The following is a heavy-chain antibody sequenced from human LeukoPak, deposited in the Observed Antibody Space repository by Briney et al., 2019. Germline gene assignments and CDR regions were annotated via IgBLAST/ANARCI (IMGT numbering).Heavy chain of an antibody. D-gene: IGHD1-26*01. Sequence: ASVKVSCKASGHTFTSYDINWVRQATGQGLEWMGWMNPNSGNTGYAQKFQGRVTMTRNTSISTAYMELSSLRSEDTAVYYCARVVGKPYYFDYWGQGTLVTVSS. CDR1: GHTFTSYD. V-gene: IGHV1-8*01. J-gene: IGHJ4*02. CDR3: ARVVGKPYYFDY. CDR2: MNPNSGNT.